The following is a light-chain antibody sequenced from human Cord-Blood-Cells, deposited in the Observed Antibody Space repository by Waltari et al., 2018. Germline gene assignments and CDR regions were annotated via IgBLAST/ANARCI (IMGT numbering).Light chain of an antibody. Sequence: EIVMTQSPATLSVSPGERATLSCRASQSVSSNLAWYQQKPGQAPRLLIYGASTRATGIPARFRGSGSGTEFTLTISSLKSDDFAVYYGQQYNNWPLTFGGGTKVEIK. CDR2: GAS. CDR3: QQYNNWPLT. CDR1: QSVSSN. V-gene: IGKV3-15*01. J-gene: IGKJ4*02.